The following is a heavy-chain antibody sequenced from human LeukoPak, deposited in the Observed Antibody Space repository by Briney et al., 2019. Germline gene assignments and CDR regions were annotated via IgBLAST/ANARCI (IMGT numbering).Heavy chain of an antibody. D-gene: IGHD6-6*01. J-gene: IGHJ6*03. CDR2: IYSGGST. Sequence: PGGSLRLSCAASGFTVSSNYMSWVRQAPGKGLEWVSVIYSGGSTYYADSVKGRFTISRDNSKNTLYLQMNSLRAEDTAVYYCARVQTPYSSSSRYYYYYMDVWGKGTTVTVSS. CDR3: ARVQTPYSSSSRYYYYYMDV. V-gene: IGHV3-53*01. CDR1: GFTVSSNY.